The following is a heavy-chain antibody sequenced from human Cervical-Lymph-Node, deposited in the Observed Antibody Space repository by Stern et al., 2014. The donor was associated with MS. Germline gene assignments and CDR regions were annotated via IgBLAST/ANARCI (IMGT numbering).Heavy chain of an antibody. Sequence: VQLVESGGGVVQPGRSLRLSCAASGFTFSYHAMHWVRQAPGKGLEWVALISYDGSDKNDADPVKGRFTISRDNSRNTLYLQMNSLRVDDTAVYYCARGGAVTTSDYYLDYWGQGILVTVSS. D-gene: IGHD4-17*01. CDR3: ARGGAVTTSDYYLDY. CDR2: ISYDGSDK. CDR1: GFTFSYHA. J-gene: IGHJ4*02. V-gene: IGHV3-30*01.